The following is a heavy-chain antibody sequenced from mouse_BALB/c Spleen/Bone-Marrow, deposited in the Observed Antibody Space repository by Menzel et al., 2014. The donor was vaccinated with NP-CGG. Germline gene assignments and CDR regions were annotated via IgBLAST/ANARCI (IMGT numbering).Heavy chain of an antibody. V-gene: IGHV1-5*01. Sequence: EVQLEQSGTELARPGASVKMSCKGSGYTFSDYSMHWVKQRHGKGLEWIGVIRPEYSDTTYNQKFKGKAKLTAVTSTSTAYMELSSLTNDDSSVYYCTTHARNNFDYWGQGTPLTVSS. D-gene: IGHD5-1-1*01. CDR1: GYTFSDYS. CDR3: TTHARNNFDY. J-gene: IGHJ2*01. CDR2: IRPEYSDT.